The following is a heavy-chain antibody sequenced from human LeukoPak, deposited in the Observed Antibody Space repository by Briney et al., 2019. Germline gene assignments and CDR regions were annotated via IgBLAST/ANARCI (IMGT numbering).Heavy chain of an antibody. V-gene: IGHV3-21*01. D-gene: IGHD5-12*01. Sequence: GGSLRLSCAASGFTFSSYSMNWVRQAPGKGPEWVSSISTNSNYIYYADSVKGRFTISRDNAKHSLYLQMNSLRAEDTAVYYCARDRSGEYYFDYWGQGTLVTVSS. CDR3: ARDRSGEYYFDY. CDR1: GFTFSSYS. CDR2: ISTNSNYI. J-gene: IGHJ4*02.